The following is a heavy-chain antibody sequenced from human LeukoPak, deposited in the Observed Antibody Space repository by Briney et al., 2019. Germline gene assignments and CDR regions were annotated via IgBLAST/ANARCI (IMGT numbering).Heavy chain of an antibody. Sequence: SEPLSLTCAVYGGSFSGYYWSWIRQPPGKGLEWIGEFNHSGSTNYYPAPKSRRIISVDTSKNQFSLKLSSVTAADTAVYYCARGPEYYDFWSGYYLAPNYMDVWGKGTTVTVSS. J-gene: IGHJ6*03. CDR1: GGSFSGYY. CDR2: FNHSGST. D-gene: IGHD3-3*01. V-gene: IGHV4-34*01. CDR3: ARGPEYYDFWSGYYLAPNYMDV.